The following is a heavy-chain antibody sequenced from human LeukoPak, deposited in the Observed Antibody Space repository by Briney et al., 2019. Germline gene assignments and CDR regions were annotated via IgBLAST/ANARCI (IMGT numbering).Heavy chain of an antibody. Sequence: NASETLSLTCTVSGGSISSSSYYWGWIRQPPGKGLEWIGSIYYSGSTNYNPSLKSRVTISVDTSKNQFSLNLSSVTAADTAVYYCARSRDGEAAPSLGWFDPWGQGTLVTVSS. CDR1: GGSISSSSYY. D-gene: IGHD6-6*01. CDR3: ARSRDGEAAPSLGWFDP. J-gene: IGHJ5*02. CDR2: IYYSGST. V-gene: IGHV4-39*07.